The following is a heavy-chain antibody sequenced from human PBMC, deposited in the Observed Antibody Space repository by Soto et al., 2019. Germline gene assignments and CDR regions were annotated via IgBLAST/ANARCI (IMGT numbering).Heavy chain of an antibody. Sequence: HPGGSLRLSCAASGFTFSSYGMHWVRQAPGKGLEWVAVISYDGSNKYYADSVKGRFTISRDNSKNTLYLQMNSLRAEDTAVYYCAKIADRYSTDYYYYYGMDVWGQGTTVTVSS. V-gene: IGHV3-30*18. CDR2: ISYDGSNK. CDR1: GFTFSSYG. D-gene: IGHD6-13*01. CDR3: AKIADRYSTDYYYYYGMDV. J-gene: IGHJ6*02.